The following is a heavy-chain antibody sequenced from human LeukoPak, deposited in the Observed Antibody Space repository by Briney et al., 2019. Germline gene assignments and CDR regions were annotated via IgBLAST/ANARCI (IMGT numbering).Heavy chain of an antibody. D-gene: IGHD6-13*01. CDR3: ARRYSSSWLGYFDY. CDR1: GGSFSGYY. CDR2: IKHSGST. Sequence: SETLSLTCAVYGGSFSGYYWSWIRQPPGKGLEWIGEIKHSGSTNYNPSLKSRVTISVDTSKNQFSPKLSSVTAADTAVYYCARRYSSSWLGYFDYWGQGTLVTVSS. V-gene: IGHV4-34*01. J-gene: IGHJ4*02.